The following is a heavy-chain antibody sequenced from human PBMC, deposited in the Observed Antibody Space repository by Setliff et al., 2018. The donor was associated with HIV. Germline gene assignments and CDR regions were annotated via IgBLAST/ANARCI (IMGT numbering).Heavy chain of an antibody. Sequence: SVKVSCKASGGTFSSFGINWIRQAPGQGLEWMGGIIPVFGKVEYAQRFQGRVKITADESTSTAYMEMSSLRSEDMAIHYCARSDSGWPHYQYHHMDVWGKGTTVTVSS. V-gene: IGHV1-69*13. J-gene: IGHJ6*04. CDR2: IIPVFGKV. D-gene: IGHD6-19*01. CDR3: ARSDSGWPHYQYHHMDV. CDR1: GGTFSSFG.